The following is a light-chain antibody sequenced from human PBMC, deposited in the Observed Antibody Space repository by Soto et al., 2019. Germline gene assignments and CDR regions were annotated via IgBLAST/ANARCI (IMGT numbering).Light chain of an antibody. CDR3: SSFTSSSTYF. Sequence: QSALTQPPSVSGSPGQSVAISCTGYSSDVGSYNRVAWYQQPPGTAPKLMIYEVSNRPSGVPDRFSGSKSGNTASLTISGLQAEDEADYYCSSFTSSSTYFFGTGTKVTVL. V-gene: IGLV2-18*02. J-gene: IGLJ1*01. CDR1: SSDVGSYNR. CDR2: EVS.